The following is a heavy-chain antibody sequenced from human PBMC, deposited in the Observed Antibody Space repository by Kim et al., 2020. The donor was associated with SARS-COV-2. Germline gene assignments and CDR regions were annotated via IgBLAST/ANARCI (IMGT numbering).Heavy chain of an antibody. V-gene: IGHV4-59*01. J-gene: IGHJ4*02. Sequence: TNSNPTRKRRVTVSVDTSKNQYSLKLSSVTAADTAVYYCVIAARPYYFDYWGQGTLVTVSS. CDR2: T. CDR3: VIAARPYYFDY. D-gene: IGHD6-6*01.